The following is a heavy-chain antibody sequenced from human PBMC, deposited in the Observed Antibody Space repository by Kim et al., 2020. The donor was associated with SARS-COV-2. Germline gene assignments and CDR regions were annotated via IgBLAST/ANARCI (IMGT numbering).Heavy chain of an antibody. Sequence: GGSLRLSCPASGFTFSNAWMTWVRQAPGKGLEWVGRIKSKIDGGTADYAAPVKGRFTISRDDSKNTLYLHMNSLKTEDTAVYYCTTMDRVRGVPHYWGQGTLVTVSS. V-gene: IGHV3-15*01. D-gene: IGHD3-10*01. CDR2: IKSKIDGGTA. CDR3: TTMDRVRGVPHY. J-gene: IGHJ4*02. CDR1: GFTFSNAW.